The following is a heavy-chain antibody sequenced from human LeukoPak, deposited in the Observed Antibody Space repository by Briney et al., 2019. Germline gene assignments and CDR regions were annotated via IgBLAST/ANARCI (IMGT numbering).Heavy chain of an antibody. J-gene: IGHJ4*02. CDR1: GYTFTGYY. CDR2: INPNSGGT. D-gene: IGHD6-19*01. V-gene: IGHV1-2*02. Sequence: ASVKVSCEASGYTFTGYYMHWVRQAPGQGLEWMGWINPNSGGTNYAQKFQGRVTMTRDTSISTAYMELSRLRSDDTAVYYCARDSYSSGWFSDYWGQGTLVTAS. CDR3: ARDSYSSGWFSDY.